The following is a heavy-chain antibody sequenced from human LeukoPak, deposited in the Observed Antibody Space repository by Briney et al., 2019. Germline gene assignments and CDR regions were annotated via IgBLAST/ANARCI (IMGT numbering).Heavy chain of an antibody. D-gene: IGHD6-13*01. CDR3: ARVGQQQLVLRVGY. CDR1: GYTFTGYY. Sequence: ASVTVSCKASGYTFTGYYMHWVRQAPGQGLEWMGWINPNSGGTNYAQKFQGRVTMTRDTSISTAYIGLSRLRADAPAVYYCARVGQQQLVLRVGYWGQGTLVTVSS. J-gene: IGHJ4*02. V-gene: IGHV1-2*02. CDR2: INPNSGGT.